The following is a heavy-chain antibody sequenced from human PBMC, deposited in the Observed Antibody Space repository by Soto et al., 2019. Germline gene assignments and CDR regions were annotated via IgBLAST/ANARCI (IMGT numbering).Heavy chain of an antibody. J-gene: IGHJ4*02. D-gene: IGHD6-13*01. Sequence: PSETLSLTCTVSGGSFRSSGNTWGWIRRPPGKGLEWIGSIYYSGSTYYNPSLQSRVTISVDTSKNQFSLKLSSVTAADTAVYYCAIPSAAGIFYWGQGTLVTV. CDR2: IYYSGST. CDR1: GGSFRSSGNT. CDR3: AIPSAAGIFY. V-gene: IGHV4-39*01.